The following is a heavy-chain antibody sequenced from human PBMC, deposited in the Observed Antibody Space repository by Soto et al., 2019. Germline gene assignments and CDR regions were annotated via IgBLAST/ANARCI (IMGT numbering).Heavy chain of an antibody. Sequence: PVGSLRLSCSASGFTFSSYAMHWVRQAPGKGLEYVSAISSNGGSTYYADSVKGRFTISRDNSKNTLYLQMSSLRAEDTAVYYCVKDLLPNYDFWSGTDGMDVWGQGTTVTVSS. CDR3: VKDLLPNYDFWSGTDGMDV. CDR1: GFTFSSYA. J-gene: IGHJ6*02. CDR2: ISSNGGST. V-gene: IGHV3-64D*06. D-gene: IGHD3-3*01.